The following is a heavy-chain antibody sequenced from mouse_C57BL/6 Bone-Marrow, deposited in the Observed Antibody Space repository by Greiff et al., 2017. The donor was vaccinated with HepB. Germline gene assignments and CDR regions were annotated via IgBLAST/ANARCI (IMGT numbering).Heavy chain of an antibody. Sequence: DVKLVESGGDLVKPGGSLKLSCAASGFTFSSYGMSWVRQTPDKRLEWVATISSGGSYTYYPDSVKGRFTISRDNAKNTLYLQMSSLKSEDTAMYYCARHELRPFAYWGQGTLVTVSA. D-gene: IGHD1-2*01. J-gene: IGHJ3*01. CDR1: GFTFSSYG. CDR2: ISSGGSYT. V-gene: IGHV5-6*02. CDR3: ARHELRPFAY.